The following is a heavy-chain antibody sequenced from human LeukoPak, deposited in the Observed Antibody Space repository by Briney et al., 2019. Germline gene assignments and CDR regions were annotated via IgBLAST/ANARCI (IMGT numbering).Heavy chain of an antibody. CDR1: GGSISSSSYY. J-gene: IGHJ6*03. D-gene: IGHD5-12*01. CDR3: ARQDRGYGGYGNYYMDV. V-gene: IGHV4-39*01. Sequence: SQTLSLTCTVSGGSISSSSYYWGWIRQPPGKGLEWIGSIYYSGSTYYNPSLKSRVTISVDTSKNQFSLKVSSVTAADTAVYYCARQDRGYGGYGNYYMDVWGKGTTVTVSS. CDR2: IYYSGST.